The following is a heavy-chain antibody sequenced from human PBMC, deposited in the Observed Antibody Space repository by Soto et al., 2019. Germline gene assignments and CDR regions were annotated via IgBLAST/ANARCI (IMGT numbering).Heavy chain of an antibody. CDR2: IYYSGST. CDR3: ARAGITMLRGVSRDNYYYYYMDV. Sequence: SETLSLTCTVSGGSISSYYWSWIRQPPGKGLEWIGYIYYSGSTNYNPSLKSRVTISVDTSKNQFSLKLSSVTAADTAVYYCARAGITMLRGVSRDNYYYYYMDVWGKGTTVTVSS. J-gene: IGHJ6*03. D-gene: IGHD3-10*01. V-gene: IGHV4-59*01. CDR1: GGSISSYY.